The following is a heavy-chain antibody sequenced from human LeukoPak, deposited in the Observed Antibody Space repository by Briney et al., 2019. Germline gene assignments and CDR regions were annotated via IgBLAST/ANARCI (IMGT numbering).Heavy chain of an antibody. CDR2: ISYDGSNK. CDR1: GFTFSSYA. Sequence: GGSLRLSCAASGFTFSSYAMHWVRQAPGKGLEWAAVISYDGSNKYYADSVKGRFTISRDNSKNTLYLQMNSLRAEDTAVYYCARARTTVTTLDAFDIWGQGTMVTVSS. D-gene: IGHD4-17*01. CDR3: ARARTTVTTLDAFDI. J-gene: IGHJ3*02. V-gene: IGHV3-30-3*01.